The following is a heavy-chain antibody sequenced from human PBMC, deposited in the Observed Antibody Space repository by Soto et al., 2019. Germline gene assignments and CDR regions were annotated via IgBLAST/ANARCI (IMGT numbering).Heavy chain of an antibody. V-gene: IGHV1-69*13. CDR3: AKSAPMDAGDKYYYDF. CDR1: VGTFSTFG. Sequence: SVKVSCKASVGTFSTFGISWVRQAPGQGLEWMGGIIPFFGTARYSQKFEDRITITADESTNTVYTDLRSLTSEDTAIYYCAKSAPMDAGDKYYYDFWGQGALVTVSS. D-gene: IGHD4-17*01. J-gene: IGHJ4*02. CDR2: IIPFFGTA.